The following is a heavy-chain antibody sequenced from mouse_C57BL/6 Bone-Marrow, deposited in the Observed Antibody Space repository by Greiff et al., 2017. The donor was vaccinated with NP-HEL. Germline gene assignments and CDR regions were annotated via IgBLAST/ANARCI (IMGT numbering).Heavy chain of an antibody. CDR1: GFSFNTYA. V-gene: IGHV10-1*01. D-gene: IGHD1-1*01. CDR3: VSSYYYGSSYPFAY. J-gene: IGHJ3*01. Sequence: EVQGVESGGGLVQPKGSLKLSCAASGFSFNTYAMNWVRQAPGKGLEWVARIRRKSNNYATYYADSVKDRFTISRDDSESMLYLQMNNLKTEDTAMYYCVSSYYYGSSYPFAYWGQGTLFTVSA. CDR2: IRRKSNNYAT.